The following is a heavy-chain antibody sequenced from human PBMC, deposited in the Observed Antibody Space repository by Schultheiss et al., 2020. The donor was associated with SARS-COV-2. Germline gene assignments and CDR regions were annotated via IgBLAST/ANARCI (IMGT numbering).Heavy chain of an antibody. CDR1: GFTFSSYA. CDR2: ISYDGSNK. Sequence: GGSLRLSCAASGFTFSSYAMHWVRQAPGKGLEWVAVISYDGSNKYYADSVKGRFTISRDNSKNTLYLQMNSLRAEDTAVYYCAREASGSYPPLNWFDPWGQGTLVTVSS. J-gene: IGHJ5*02. V-gene: IGHV3-30*04. CDR3: AREASGSYPPLNWFDP. D-gene: IGHD1-26*01.